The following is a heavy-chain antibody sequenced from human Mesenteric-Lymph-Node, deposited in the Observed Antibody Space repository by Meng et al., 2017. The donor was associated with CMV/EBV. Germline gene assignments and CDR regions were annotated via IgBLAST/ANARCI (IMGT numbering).Heavy chain of an antibody. D-gene: IGHD3-22*01. CDR1: GDALGSQA. V-gene: IGHV1-69*04. CDR2: IIPVIGTG. CDR3: ARGRDSSGFHFDY. Sequence: KASGDALGSQASSWVGQAAGQGREWMGRIIPVIGTGSYAQKFQGRVTITADKSTNTVYMHLASLRSEDTAVYYCARGRDSSGFHFDYWGQGALVTVSS. J-gene: IGHJ4*02.